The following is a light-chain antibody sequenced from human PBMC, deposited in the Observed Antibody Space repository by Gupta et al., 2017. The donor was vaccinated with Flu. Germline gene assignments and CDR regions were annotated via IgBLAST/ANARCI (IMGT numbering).Light chain of an antibody. CDR3: ATWDTGLSAGVV. V-gene: IGLV1-51*01. J-gene: IGLJ2*01. CDR2: ATY. CDR1: SSNIENNY. Sequence: QSVLTQPPSVSAGPGGKVPISCSGNSSNIENNYVSWYQQLPGTAPKLLIYATYARPSGIPDRFSGSKSGTAATLGITGLQTGDEADYYCATWDTGLSAGVVFGGGTKLTVV.